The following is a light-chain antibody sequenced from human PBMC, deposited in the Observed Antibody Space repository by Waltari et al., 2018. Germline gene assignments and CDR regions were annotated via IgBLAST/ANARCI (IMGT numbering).Light chain of an antibody. J-gene: IGLJ3*02. Sequence: QPVLTQPPSASGTPGQRVTISCPGSRSHTGINSISWFQQLPGTAPKLPIYRNNQWPSGVPDRFSGYKSGTSASLAISGLQSEDEADYYCSTWDDSLGGPVFGGGTKLTVL. CDR1: RSHTGINS. V-gene: IGLV1-47*01. CDR2: RNN. CDR3: STWDDSLGGPV.